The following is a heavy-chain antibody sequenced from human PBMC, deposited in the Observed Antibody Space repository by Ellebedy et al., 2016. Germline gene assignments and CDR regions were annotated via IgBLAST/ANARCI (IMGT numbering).Heavy chain of an antibody. CDR2: IYSGGDT. CDR3: RQGHYFDQ. V-gene: IGHV3-53*01. Sequence: GESLKISXVASGFTFSDFFMSWVRQAPGKGLEWVSLIYSGGDTSYADSVKGRFTISRDNSKNTLYLQMNNLRVDDTALYYCRQGHYFDQWGQGALVTVSS. J-gene: IGHJ4*02. CDR1: GFTFSDFF.